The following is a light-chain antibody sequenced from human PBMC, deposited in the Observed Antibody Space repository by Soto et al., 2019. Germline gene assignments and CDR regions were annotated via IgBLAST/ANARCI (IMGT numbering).Light chain of an antibody. J-gene: IGKJ1*01. CDR1: QSVSSSY. Sequence: ETVLTQSPGTLSLSPGERATLSCRASQSVSSSYLAWYQQKPGQAPRLLIYDASSRATGIPDRFSGSGSGTDFTLTIIRLEPEDFAVYYCQQYVRSPPSWTFGQGTKVEIK. V-gene: IGKV3-20*01. CDR2: DAS. CDR3: QQYVRSPPSWT.